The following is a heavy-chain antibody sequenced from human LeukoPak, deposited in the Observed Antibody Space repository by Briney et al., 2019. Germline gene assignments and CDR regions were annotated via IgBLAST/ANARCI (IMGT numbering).Heavy chain of an antibody. CDR2: ISNSGDTT. J-gene: IGHJ4*02. CDR3: ATSVRGHSADY. V-gene: IGHV3-11*01. Sequence: GGSLRLSCAASGFTFSDYYMSWIRQAPGKGLEWVSYISNSGDTTSYADSVKGRFTISRDNAKKSLFLQMNSLRAEDTAVYYCATSVRGHSADYWGQGTLVTVSS. CDR1: GFTFSDYY. D-gene: IGHD3-10*01.